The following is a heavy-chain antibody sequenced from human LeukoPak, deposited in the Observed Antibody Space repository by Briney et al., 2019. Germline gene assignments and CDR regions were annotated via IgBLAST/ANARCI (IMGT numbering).Heavy chain of an antibody. Sequence: QSGGSLRLSCAASGFTFSSYGMSWVRQAPGKGLEWVANIKQDGSETTYADSVRGRFTIFRDNAKDSVYLQMNSLRAEDSATYYCVREGFYFFDFWGQGTLVTVSS. J-gene: IGHJ4*01. CDR3: VREGFYFFDF. CDR2: IKQDGSET. CDR1: GFTFSSYG. V-gene: IGHV3-7*01.